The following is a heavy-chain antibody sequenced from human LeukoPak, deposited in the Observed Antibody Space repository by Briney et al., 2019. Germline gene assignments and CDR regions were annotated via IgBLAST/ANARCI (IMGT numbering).Heavy chain of an antibody. J-gene: IGHJ4*02. D-gene: IGHD6-19*01. CDR3: AKGSKAVAVNY. Sequence: GGSLRLSCAASGFTFSSYAMHWVRQAPGKGLEWVAVISYDGSNKYYADSVKGRFTISRDNSKNTLYLQMNSLRAEDTAIYYCAKGSKAVAVNYWGQGTLVTVSS. CDR2: ISYDGSNK. V-gene: IGHV3-30-3*01. CDR1: GFTFSSYA.